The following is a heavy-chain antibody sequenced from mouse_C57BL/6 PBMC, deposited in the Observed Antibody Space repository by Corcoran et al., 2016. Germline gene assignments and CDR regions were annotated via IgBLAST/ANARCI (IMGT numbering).Heavy chain of an antibody. CDR2: IYPRDGST. CDR1: GYTFTSYD. V-gene: IGHV1-85*01. Sequence: QFQLQQYGPEQVKPGASVKLSRKASGYTFTSYDIIGVKQRPGQGLEWIGWIYPRDGSTKYNEKFKGKATLTVDTSSSTAYMELHSLTSEDSAVYFCATSSGYDAMDYWGQGTSVTVSS. CDR3: ATSSGYDAMDY. J-gene: IGHJ4*01. D-gene: IGHD3-2*02.